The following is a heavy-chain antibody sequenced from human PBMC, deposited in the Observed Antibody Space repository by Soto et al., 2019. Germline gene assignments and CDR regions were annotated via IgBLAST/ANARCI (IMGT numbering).Heavy chain of an antibody. CDR3: ATIAAAGTGWFDP. CDR2: IYYSGST. CDR1: GGSISSYY. J-gene: IGHJ5*02. Sequence: SETLSLTCTVSGGSISSYYWSWIRQPPGKGLEWIGYIYYSGSTNYNPSLKSRVTISVDTSKNQFSLKLSSVTAADTAVYYCATIAAAGTGWFDPWGQGTLVTVSS. V-gene: IGHV4-59*01. D-gene: IGHD6-13*01.